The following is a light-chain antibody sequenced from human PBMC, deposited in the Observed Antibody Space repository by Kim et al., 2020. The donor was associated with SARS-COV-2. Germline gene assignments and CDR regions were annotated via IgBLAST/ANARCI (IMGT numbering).Light chain of an antibody. J-gene: IGKJ1*01. V-gene: IGKV3-15*01. CDR2: DTS. Sequence: VSPGERATLSCRASENVFKNLAWYRQKPGQAPSLVIYDTSTRATGIPTRFSGSGSGTEFSLTISNLQSEDFALYYCQQYNNWPLTFGQGTKVDIK. CDR3: QQYNNWPLT. CDR1: ENVFKN.